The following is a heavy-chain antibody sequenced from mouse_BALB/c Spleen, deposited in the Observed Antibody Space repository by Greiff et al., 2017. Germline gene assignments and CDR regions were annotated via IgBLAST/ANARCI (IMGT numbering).Heavy chain of an antibody. CDR3: ARLRNYAMDY. Sequence: QVQLQQSGPGLVQPSQSLSITCTVSGFSLTSYGVHWVRQSPGKGLEWLGVIWSGGSTDYNAAFISRLSISKDNSKSQVFFKMNSLQANDTAIYYCARLRNYAMDYRGQGTSVTVSS. D-gene: IGHD1-1*01. CDR1: GFSLTSYG. V-gene: IGHV2-2*02. J-gene: IGHJ4*01. CDR2: IWSGGST.